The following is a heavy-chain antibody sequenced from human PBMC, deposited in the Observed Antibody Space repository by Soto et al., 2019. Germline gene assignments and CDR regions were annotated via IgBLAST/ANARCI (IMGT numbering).Heavy chain of an antibody. CDR1: GGSIGTYKSY. CDR3: ARDQSNSLDFFDY. CDR2: IYYTGST. V-gene: IGHV4-30-4*08. J-gene: IGHJ4*02. D-gene: IGHD4-4*01. Sequence: PSETLSLTCRVSGGSIGTYKSYWSWICQPPGGGLEWIGHIYYTGSTSYNPSLRGRLTISLDTSKTEFSLRLSSVTAAETAVYYCARDQSNSLDFFDYWGQGTPVTVSS.